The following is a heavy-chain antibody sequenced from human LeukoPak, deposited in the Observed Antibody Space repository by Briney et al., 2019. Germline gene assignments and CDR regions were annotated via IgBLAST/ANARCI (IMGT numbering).Heavy chain of an antibody. CDR3: ASRAY. V-gene: IGHV3-66*01. CDR1: GFTFSSYE. CDR2: IYSGGST. Sequence: PGGSLRLSCAASGFTFSSYEMNWVRQAPGKGLEWVSVIYSGGSTYYADSVKGRFTISRDNSKNMLYLQMNSLRAEDTAVYYCASRAYWGQGTLVTVSS. J-gene: IGHJ4*02.